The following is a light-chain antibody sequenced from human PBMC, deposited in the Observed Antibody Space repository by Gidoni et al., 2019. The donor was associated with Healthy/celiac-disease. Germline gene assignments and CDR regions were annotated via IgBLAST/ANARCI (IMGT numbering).Light chain of an antibody. CDR2: EGS. V-gene: IGLV2-23*01. CDR1: SSDVGSYNL. CDR3: CSYAGSSTSWV. J-gene: IGLJ3*02. Sequence: QSALTQPASVSGSPGQSITISCTGTSSDVGSYNLLSWYQPHPGKAPKLMIYEGSKRPSGVSNRFSGYKSGNTASLTMSGLQAEDEADYYCCSYAGSSTSWVFGGGTKLTVL.